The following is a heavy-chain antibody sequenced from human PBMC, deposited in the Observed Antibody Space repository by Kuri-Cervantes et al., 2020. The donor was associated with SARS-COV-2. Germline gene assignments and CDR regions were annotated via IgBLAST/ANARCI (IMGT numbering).Heavy chain of an antibody. CDR1: GFTFSRYA. CDR2: ISYDGTNK. CDR3: ARDRVGVHDS. Sequence: GESLKISCAASGFTFSRYATHWVRQAPGKGLEWVAVISYDGTNKDYTASGKGRFTISRDNSQNTLYLQMKSLRTGDTALYYCARDRVGVHDSWGQGTLVTVSS. D-gene: IGHD2-21*01. J-gene: IGHJ4*02. V-gene: IGHV3-30-3*01.